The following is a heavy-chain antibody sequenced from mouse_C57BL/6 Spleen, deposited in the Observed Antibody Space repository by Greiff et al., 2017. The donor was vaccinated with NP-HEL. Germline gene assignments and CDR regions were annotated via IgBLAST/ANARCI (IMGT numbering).Heavy chain of an antibody. J-gene: IGHJ1*03. Sequence: VQLQQSGAELARPGASVKLSCKASGYTFTSYGISWVKQRTEQGLEWIGEIYPRSGNTYYNEKFKGKATLTADKSSSTAYMELRSLTSEDSAVYFCASPFITTVGNFEVWGTGTTVTVSS. CDR1: GYTFTSYG. D-gene: IGHD1-1*01. V-gene: IGHV1-81*01. CDR2: IYPRSGNT. CDR3: ASPFITTVGNFEV.